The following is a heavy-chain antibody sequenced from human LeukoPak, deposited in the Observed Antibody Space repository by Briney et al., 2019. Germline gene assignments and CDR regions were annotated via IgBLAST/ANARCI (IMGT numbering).Heavy chain of an antibody. Sequence: SGGSLRLSCAASGITISSYSMNWVRQAPGKGLEWVSSISSSSSYIYYADSVKGRFTISRDNAKNSLYLQMNSLRAEDTAVYYCARDRIAVAAFDYWGQGTLVTVSS. V-gene: IGHV3-21*01. J-gene: IGHJ4*02. D-gene: IGHD6-19*01. CDR2: ISSSSSYI. CDR3: ARDRIAVAAFDY. CDR1: GITISSYS.